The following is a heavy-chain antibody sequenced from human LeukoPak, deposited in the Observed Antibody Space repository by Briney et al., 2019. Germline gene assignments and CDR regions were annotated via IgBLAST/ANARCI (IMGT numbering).Heavy chain of an antibody. Sequence: PGGSLRLSCAASGFTFSSYSMNWVSQAPGKGLEWVSYISSDSGSIYYADSLKGRFTISRDNAKNSLYLQMNSLRDEDTAVYYCARTTSGDWGQGTLLTVSS. CDR2: ISSDSGSI. V-gene: IGHV3-48*02. CDR1: GFTFSSYS. CDR3: ARTTSGD. J-gene: IGHJ4*02. D-gene: IGHD1-14*01.